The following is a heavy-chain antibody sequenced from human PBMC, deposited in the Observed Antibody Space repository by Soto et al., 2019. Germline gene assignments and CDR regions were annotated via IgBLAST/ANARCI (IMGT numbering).Heavy chain of an antibody. CDR3: ARVRVRFLEWLGSEG. Sequence: QVQLVQSGAEVKKPGSSVKVSCKASGGTFSSYAFSWVRQAPGQGLEWMGGIITIFGTANYAKKFQGRVTITADESTITAYMELSSLRSEDTAVYYCARVRVRFLEWLGSEGWGQGTLVTVSS. J-gene: IGHJ4*02. V-gene: IGHV1-69*12. D-gene: IGHD3-3*01. CDR2: IITIFGTA. CDR1: GGTFSSYA.